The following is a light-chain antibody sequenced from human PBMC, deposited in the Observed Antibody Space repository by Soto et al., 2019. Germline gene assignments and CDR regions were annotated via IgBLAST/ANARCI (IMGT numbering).Light chain of an antibody. J-gene: IGLJ3*02. CDR3: AAWDDRLSGWV. CDR2: SNS. Sequence: QSVLTRPPSASGTPGQRVTISCSGSTSNIGTYSVYWFQHLPGTAPKLLIHSNSQRPSGVPDRFSGSKSATSASLAISGLRSEHEGDYYCAAWDDRLSGWVFGGGTKLTVL. CDR1: TSNIGTYS. V-gene: IGLV1-47*01.